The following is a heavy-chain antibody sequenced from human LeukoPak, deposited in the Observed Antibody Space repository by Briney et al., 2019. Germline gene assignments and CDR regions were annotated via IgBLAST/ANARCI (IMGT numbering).Heavy chain of an antibody. V-gene: IGHV3-53*01. CDR2: IYSGGST. Sequence: GGSLRLSCAASGFTVSSNYMSWVRQAPGKGLEWVSVIYSGGSTYYADSVKGRFTISRDNSKSTLYLQMNSLRAEDTAVYYCARVLYYYDSSGYYSDAFDIWGQGTMVTVSS. CDR3: ARVLYYYDSSGYYSDAFDI. D-gene: IGHD3-22*01. CDR1: GFTVSSNY. J-gene: IGHJ3*02.